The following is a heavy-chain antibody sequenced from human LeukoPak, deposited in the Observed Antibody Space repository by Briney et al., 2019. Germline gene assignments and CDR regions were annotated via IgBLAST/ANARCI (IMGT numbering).Heavy chain of an antibody. V-gene: IGHV1-18*01. J-gene: IGHJ4*02. CDR3: ARGADYYGSGSYYNACDY. Sequence: ASVTVSFTASGYTFTIYGISWVRQAHGQGLEWMGWINAYNGNTNYAQKLQGRVTMTTDTSTSTAYIELRSLRSDDTAVYYCARGADYYGSGSYYNACDYWGQGTLVTVSS. CDR1: GYTFTIYG. D-gene: IGHD3-10*01. CDR2: INAYNGNT.